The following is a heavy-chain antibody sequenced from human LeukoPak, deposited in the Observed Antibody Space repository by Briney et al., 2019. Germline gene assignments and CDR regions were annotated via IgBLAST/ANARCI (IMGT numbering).Heavy chain of an antibody. Sequence: GGSLRLSCTASGFTFSSYSMNWVRQAPGKGLEWVSYISSSSSNIFYADSFKGRFTISRDNAQNSLYLQMNSLRVEDTAVYYCAKAWSTAAIERNNWFDPWGQGTLVTVSS. CDR2: ISSSSSNI. CDR1: GFTFSSYS. V-gene: IGHV3-21*01. D-gene: IGHD2-2*02. CDR3: AKAWSTAAIERNNWFDP. J-gene: IGHJ5*02.